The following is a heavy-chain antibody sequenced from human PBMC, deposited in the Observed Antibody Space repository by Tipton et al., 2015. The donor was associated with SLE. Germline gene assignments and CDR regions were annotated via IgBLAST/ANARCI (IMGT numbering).Heavy chain of an antibody. V-gene: IGHV4-59*12. CDR3: ARDSLNWGTYYHGIDV. D-gene: IGHD7-27*01. Sequence: GLVKPSETLSLTCNVSADSISGYYWSWIRQPPGRGLEWIGYMHYRGDTHYNPSLKSRVTISVDTSKIHFSLNLSSVTAADTAVYYCARDSLNWGTYYHGIDVWGQGTTVTVSS. J-gene: IGHJ6*02. CDR1: ADSISGYY. CDR2: MHYRGDT.